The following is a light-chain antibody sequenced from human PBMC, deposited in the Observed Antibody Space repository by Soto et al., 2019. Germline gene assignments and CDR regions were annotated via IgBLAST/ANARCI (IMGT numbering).Light chain of an antibody. V-gene: IGKV1-39*01. CDR2: AAS. Sequence: DIQMTQSPSSLSASVGDRVTITCRASQFISTYLNWYQQKPGKAPKLLIYAASNLQSGVPSRFSGIGSGTGFTLTISSLQPEDFALDYCQQSYSTPRTFGQGTKVEIK. CDR3: QQSYSTPRT. CDR1: QFISTY. J-gene: IGKJ1*01.